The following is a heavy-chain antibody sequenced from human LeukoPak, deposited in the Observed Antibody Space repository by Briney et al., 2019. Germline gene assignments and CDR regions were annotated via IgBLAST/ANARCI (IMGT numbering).Heavy chain of an antibody. CDR1: GGSLSSYY. CDR2: IYYSGST. D-gene: IGHD3-10*01. Sequence: SETLSLTCTVSGGSLSSYYWSWIRQPPGKGLEWIGYIYYSGSTNYNPSLKSRVTISVDTSKNQFSLKLSSVTAADTAVYYCARDPYGSGSPDIWGQGTMVTVSS. CDR3: ARDPYGSGSPDI. J-gene: IGHJ3*02. V-gene: IGHV4-59*01.